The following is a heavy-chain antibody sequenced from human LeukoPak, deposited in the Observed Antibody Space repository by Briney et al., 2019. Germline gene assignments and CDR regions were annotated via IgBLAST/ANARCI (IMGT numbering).Heavy chain of an antibody. CDR3: AKSPVGYCSGGRCYVDY. Sequence: GGSLRLSCAASGFTFSSYAMSWVRQAPGKGLEWVSAISGSGGSTYYADSVKGRFTISRDNSKNTLYLQMNSLRAEDTAVYYCAKSPVGYCSGGRCYVDYWGQGTLVTVSS. D-gene: IGHD2-15*01. CDR2: ISGSGGST. J-gene: IGHJ4*02. CDR1: GFTFSSYA. V-gene: IGHV3-23*01.